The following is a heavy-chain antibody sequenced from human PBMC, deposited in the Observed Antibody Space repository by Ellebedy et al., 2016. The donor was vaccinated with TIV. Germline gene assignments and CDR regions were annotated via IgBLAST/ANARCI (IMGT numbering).Heavy chain of an antibody. D-gene: IGHD1-26*01. CDR3: AKNGELPSIPFDY. V-gene: IGHV3-23*01. CDR1: GFTFSSYA. CDR2: ISGSGGST. Sequence: GGSLRLSXAASGFTFSSYAMSWVRQAPGKGLEWVSAISGSGGSTYYADSVKGRFTISRDNSKNTLYLQMNGLRAEDTAVYYCAKNGELPSIPFDYWGQGTLVTVSS. J-gene: IGHJ4*02.